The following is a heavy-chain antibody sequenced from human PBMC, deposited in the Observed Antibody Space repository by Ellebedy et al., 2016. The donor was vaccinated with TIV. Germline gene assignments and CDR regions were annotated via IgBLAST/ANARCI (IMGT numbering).Heavy chain of an antibody. CDR2: VYPNSGDT. V-gene: IGHV1-2*02. Sequence: ASVKVSCKTSGYTFTAFHIHWVRQAPGQGLEWMGWVYPNSGDTNYAQKFQGRVTFTRDTSTRTVYMEMTSLRSDDTAVYYCATLPYISRSSAYWGQGTLVTVSS. CDR1: GYTFTAFH. CDR3: ATLPYISRSSAY. J-gene: IGHJ4*02. D-gene: IGHD3-16*01.